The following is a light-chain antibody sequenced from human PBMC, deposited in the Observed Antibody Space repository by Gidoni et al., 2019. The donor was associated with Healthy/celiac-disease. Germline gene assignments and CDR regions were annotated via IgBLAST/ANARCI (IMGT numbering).Light chain of an antibody. CDR1: QSVLYSSNNKNY. CDR3: QQYYSTLLT. CDR2: WAS. Sequence: IVMTQSPASLAVSLGERATINCKSSQSVLYSSNNKNYLAWYQQKPGQPPKLLIYWASTREAGVPDRFSGSGSGTDFTLTISSLQAEEVAVYYCQQYYSTLLTFXGXTKVEIK. V-gene: IGKV4-1*01. J-gene: IGKJ4*01.